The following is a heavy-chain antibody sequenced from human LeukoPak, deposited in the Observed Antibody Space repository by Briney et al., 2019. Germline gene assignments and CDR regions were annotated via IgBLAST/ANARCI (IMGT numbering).Heavy chain of an antibody. CDR3: ARDFSGVDYFDY. D-gene: IGHD3-10*01. CDR2: IYSGGSK. CDR1: GFAVSSNY. J-gene: IGHJ4*02. Sequence: GGSLRLSCAVSGFAVSSNYMTWVRQAPGKGLEWVSVIYSGGSKYYADSVKGRFTISRDNSKNTVYLQMNSLRAEDTAVYYCARDFSGVDYFDYWGQGTLVTVSS. V-gene: IGHV3-53*01.